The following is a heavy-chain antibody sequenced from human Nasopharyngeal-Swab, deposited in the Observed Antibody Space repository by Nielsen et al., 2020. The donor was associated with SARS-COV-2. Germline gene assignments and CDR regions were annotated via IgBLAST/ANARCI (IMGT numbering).Heavy chain of an antibody. CDR2: ISLNTRTV. D-gene: IGHD1-1*01. J-gene: IGHJ6*02. V-gene: IGHV3-48*01. Sequence: WIRQPPGKGLEWVSYISLNTRTVYYADSVKGRFTISRDTSKNTLSLQMSSLRTEDTAVYYCARWNEEGARGYKGMDVWGQGTTVTVSS. CDR3: ARWNEEGARGYKGMDV.